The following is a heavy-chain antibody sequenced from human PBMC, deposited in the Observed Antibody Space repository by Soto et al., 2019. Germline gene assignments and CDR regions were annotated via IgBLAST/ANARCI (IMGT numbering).Heavy chain of an antibody. CDR2: IIPIFGTA. Sequence: ASVKVSCKASGGTFSSYAISWVRQAPGQGLEWMGGIIPIFGTANYAQKFQGRVTITADESTSTAYMELSSLRSEDTAVYYCARGPPTTPSFPYYYYGMDVGGQGTTVTVSS. V-gene: IGHV1-69*13. CDR1: GGTFSSYA. D-gene: IGHD4-4*01. J-gene: IGHJ6*02. CDR3: ARGPPTTPSFPYYYYGMDV.